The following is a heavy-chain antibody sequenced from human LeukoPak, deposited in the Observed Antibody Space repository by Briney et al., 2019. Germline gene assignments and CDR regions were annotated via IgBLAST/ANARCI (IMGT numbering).Heavy chain of an antibody. J-gene: IGHJ4*02. CDR1: GFIFSSYA. D-gene: IGHD2-2*01. Sequence: GGSLRLSCAASGFIFSSYAMSWVRQAPGKGLEWVSAISGSGGSTYYADSVKGRFTISRDNSKNTPYLQMNSLRAEDTAVYYCAKSRDQLLLYIDYWGQGTLVTVSS. CDR3: AKSRDQLLLYIDY. V-gene: IGHV3-23*01. CDR2: ISGSGGST.